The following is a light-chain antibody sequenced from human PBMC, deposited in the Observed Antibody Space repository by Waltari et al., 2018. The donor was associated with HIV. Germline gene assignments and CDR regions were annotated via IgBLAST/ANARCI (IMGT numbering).Light chain of an antibody. J-gene: IGLJ3*02. CDR2: YDS. CDR3: QVWHISTDHWV. CDR1: NIGSKG. Sequence: SYVLTQPPSVSVAPGKTASITCEAANIGSKGEHWYQQKPGQAPLLVIYYDSDRPSGIPERFSGSNSGNTATLTISRVEAGDEAYYYCQVWHISTDHWVFGAGTKLTVV. V-gene: IGLV3-21*04.